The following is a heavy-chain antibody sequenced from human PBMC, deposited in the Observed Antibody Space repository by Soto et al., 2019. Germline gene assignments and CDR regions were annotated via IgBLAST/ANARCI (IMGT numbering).Heavy chain of an antibody. V-gene: IGHV1-58*01. J-gene: IGHJ4*02. D-gene: IGHD2-15*01. CDR2: IVVGSGNT. Sequence: SVKVSCKASGFTFTSSAVQWVRQARGQRLEWIGWIVVGSGNTNYAQKFQERVTITRDMSTSTAYMELSSLRSEDTAVYYCAAGGAPCSGGSCWVQIVDYWGQGTLVTVSS. CDR1: GFTFTSSA. CDR3: AAGGAPCSGGSCWVQIVDY.